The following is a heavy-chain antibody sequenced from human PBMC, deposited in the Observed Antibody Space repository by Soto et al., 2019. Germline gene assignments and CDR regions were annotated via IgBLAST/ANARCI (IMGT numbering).Heavy chain of an antibody. D-gene: IGHD2-15*01. CDR2: ISAYNGNT. J-gene: IGHJ3*02. V-gene: IGHV1-18*01. CDR3: TRDTVLGYCSGGSGYSKDDAFDI. Sequence: QVPLVQSGAEVKKPGASVKVSCKASGYTFTSYGSSWVRQAPGQGLEWMGWISAYNGNTNDAQKLQDRVTMTTDTSTSTAYMELRSLSSDYTAVYYWTRDTVLGYCSGGSGYSKDDAFDIGGQGTMVTVSS. CDR1: GYTFTSYG.